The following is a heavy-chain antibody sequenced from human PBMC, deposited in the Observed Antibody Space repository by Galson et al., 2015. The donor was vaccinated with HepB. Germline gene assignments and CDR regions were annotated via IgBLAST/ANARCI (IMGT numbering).Heavy chain of an antibody. Sequence: SVKVSCKASGYTFTSYGITWVRQAPGQGLEWMGWLSPYNANTEYAQSLQGRVTMTTDTSTSTAYMELRSLRSDDTAVYYCARGGPLGIITPLHFDYWGQGTLVTVSS. J-gene: IGHJ4*02. CDR1: GYTFTSYG. D-gene: IGHD3-22*01. CDR2: LSPYNANT. V-gene: IGHV1-18*01. CDR3: ARGGPLGIITPLHFDY.